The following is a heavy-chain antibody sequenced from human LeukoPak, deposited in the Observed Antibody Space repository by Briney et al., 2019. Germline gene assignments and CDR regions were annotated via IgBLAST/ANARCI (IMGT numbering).Heavy chain of an antibody. CDR1: GYTFTGYY. J-gene: IGHJ4*02. V-gene: IGHV1-2*02. CDR2: INPNSGGT. CDR3: ARIAGGYSGYDSGYSFDY. Sequence: GASVKVSCKASGYTFTGYYMHWARQAPGQGLEWMGWINPNSGGTNYAQKFQGRVTMTRDTSISTAYMELSRLRSDDTAVYYCARIAGGYSGYDSGYSFDYWGQGTLVTVSS. D-gene: IGHD5-12*01.